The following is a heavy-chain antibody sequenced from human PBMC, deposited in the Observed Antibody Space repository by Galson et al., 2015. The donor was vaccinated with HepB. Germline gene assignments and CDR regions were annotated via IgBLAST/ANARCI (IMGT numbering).Heavy chain of an antibody. V-gene: IGHV3-21*01. Sequence: SLRLSCAASGFTFSSYSMNWVRQAPGKGLEWVSSISSSSSYIYYADSVKGRFTISRDNAKNSLYLQMNSLRAEDTAVYYCARRPGSSRMYYYYYGMDVWGQGTTVTVSS. D-gene: IGHD6-13*01. J-gene: IGHJ6*02. CDR2: ISSSSSYI. CDR1: GFTFSSYS. CDR3: ARRPGSSRMYYYYYGMDV.